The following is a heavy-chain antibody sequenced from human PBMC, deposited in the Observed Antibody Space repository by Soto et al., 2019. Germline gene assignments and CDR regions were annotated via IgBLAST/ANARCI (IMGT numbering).Heavy chain of an antibody. J-gene: IGHJ6*02. Sequence: ASVKVSCKASGYTFTSYYMHWVRQAPGQGLEWMGIINPSGGSTSYAQKFQGRVTMTRDTSTSTVYMELSSLRSEDTAVYYCARDPPLRGGYYGMDVWGQGTTVTVSS. V-gene: IGHV1-46*01. CDR2: INPSGGST. CDR3: ARDPPLRGGYYGMDV. CDR1: GYTFTSYY. D-gene: IGHD3-10*01.